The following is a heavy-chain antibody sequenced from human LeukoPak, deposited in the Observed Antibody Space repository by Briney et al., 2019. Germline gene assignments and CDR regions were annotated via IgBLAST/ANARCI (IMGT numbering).Heavy chain of an antibody. D-gene: IGHD3-10*01. J-gene: IGHJ4*02. V-gene: IGHV4-4*02. CDR1: GGSIGSRNW. Sequence: SETLSLTCAVSGGSIGSRNWWSWVRQPPGKGLQWIGEIYQSGSSIYNPSLRSRVTMSVDKSKDQLSLKLSSVTAADTAVYYCARRGSGKYFDYWGQGTLVTVSS. CDR3: ARRGSGKYFDY. CDR2: IYQSGSS.